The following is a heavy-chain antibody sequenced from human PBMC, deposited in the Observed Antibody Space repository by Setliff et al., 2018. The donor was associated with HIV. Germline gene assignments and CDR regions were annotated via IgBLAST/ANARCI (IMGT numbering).Heavy chain of an antibody. V-gene: IGHV4-39*01. CDR2: IYHSGST. CDR3: ATHDGYSHFDY. J-gene: IGHJ4*02. D-gene: IGHD2-15*01. CDR1: GGSISSSANY. Sequence: SETLSLTCSVPGGSISSSANYWGWIRQSPGKGLEWLGSIYHSGSTYYNPSLKSRVTISVDTSKNQFSLRLRSVTAADTAAYFCATHDGYSHFDYWGQGALVTVSS.